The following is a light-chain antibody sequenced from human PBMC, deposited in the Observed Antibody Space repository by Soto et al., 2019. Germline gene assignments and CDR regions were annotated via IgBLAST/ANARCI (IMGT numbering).Light chain of an antibody. CDR1: QSVLYNSNNKNY. CDR2: WAS. CDR3: QQYYSTPLT. V-gene: IGKV4-1*01. J-gene: IGKJ4*01. Sequence: DIVMTQPPDSLAMSLGERATINCKSSQSVLYNSNNKNYLVWYQQKPGQPPKLLIYWASTRESGVPDRFSGSGSGTDFTLTISSLQAEDVAVYYCQQYYSTPLTFGGGTKVDIK.